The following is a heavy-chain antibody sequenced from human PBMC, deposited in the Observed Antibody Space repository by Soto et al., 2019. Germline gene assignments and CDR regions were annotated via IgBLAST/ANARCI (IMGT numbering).Heavy chain of an antibody. Sequence: GESLKISCKGSGYTFTSYWIGWVRQMPGKGLEWMGIIHPGDSDTRYSPSFQGQVTISADKSISTAYLQWSSLMASDTAMYYCARPSGYSGYDVTRDVAFDYWGQGTLVTVSS. J-gene: IGHJ4*02. CDR2: IHPGDSDT. CDR3: ARPSGYSGYDVTRDVAFDY. D-gene: IGHD5-12*01. V-gene: IGHV5-51*01. CDR1: GYTFTSYW.